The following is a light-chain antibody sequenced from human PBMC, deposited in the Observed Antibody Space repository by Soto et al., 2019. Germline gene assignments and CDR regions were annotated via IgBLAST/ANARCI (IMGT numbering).Light chain of an antibody. CDR3: QQSYSTLSIS. J-gene: IGKJ5*01. Sequence: DIQMTQSPSSLSASVGDRVTITCRASESISRHLHWYQQKPGKAPNLLIYAASTLQNGVPSRFSGSGSGTDFTLTISSLQPEDVATYYCQQSYSTLSISFGQGTRLEIK. V-gene: IGKV1-39*01. CDR2: AAS. CDR1: ESISRH.